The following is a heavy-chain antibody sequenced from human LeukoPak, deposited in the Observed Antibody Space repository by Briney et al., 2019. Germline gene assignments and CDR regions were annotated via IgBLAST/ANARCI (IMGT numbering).Heavy chain of an antibody. D-gene: IGHD6-19*01. CDR1: GGTFSSYA. Sequence: SVKLSCKASGGTFSSYAISWVRQAPGQGLEWMGRIIPILGIANYAQKFQGRVTITADKSTSTAYMELSSLRPEDTAVYYCARDKFRAYSSGWYEFDYWGQGTLVTVSS. J-gene: IGHJ4*02. CDR2: IIPILGIA. CDR3: ARDKFRAYSSGWYEFDY. V-gene: IGHV1-69*04.